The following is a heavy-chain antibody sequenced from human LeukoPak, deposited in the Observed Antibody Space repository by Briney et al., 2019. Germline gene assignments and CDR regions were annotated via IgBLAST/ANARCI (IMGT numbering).Heavy chain of an antibody. Sequence: GGSLRLSCAASGFTFTSYAMNWVRQAPGKGLEWVSAISGSGVSTFYADSVKGRFTISRDNSKNTLYLQMNSLRAEDTAVYYCATARFGELLIRDYWGQGTLVTVSS. CDR1: GFTFTSYA. CDR3: ATARFGELLIRDY. J-gene: IGHJ4*02. V-gene: IGHV3-23*01. D-gene: IGHD3-10*01. CDR2: ISGSGVST.